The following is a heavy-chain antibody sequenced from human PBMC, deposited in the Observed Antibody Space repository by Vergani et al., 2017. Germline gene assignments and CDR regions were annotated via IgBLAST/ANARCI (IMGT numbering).Heavy chain of an antibody. CDR3: ATASPLGYCSSTSCYRDLDY. CDR2: IIPIFGTA. Sequence: QVQLVQSGAEVKKPGSSVKVSCKASGGTFSSYAISWVRQAPGQGLEWMGGIIPIFGTANYAQKFQGRVTITADESTSTAYMELSSLRSEDTAVYYCATASPLGYCSSTSCYRDLDYWGQVTLVTVSS. D-gene: IGHD2-2*01. V-gene: IGHV1-69*01. J-gene: IGHJ4*02. CDR1: GGTFSSYA.